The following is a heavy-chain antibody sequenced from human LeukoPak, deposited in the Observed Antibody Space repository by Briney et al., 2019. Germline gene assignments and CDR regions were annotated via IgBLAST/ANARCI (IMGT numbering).Heavy chain of an antibody. J-gene: IGHJ4*02. V-gene: IGHV1-3*01. CDR3: ARDLKRGYSSGRYSWGTGSSNDF. D-gene: IGHD6-19*01. CDR2: INDGNGNT. Sequence: ASVKVSCKASGYTFTSYVMHWVRQAPGQRLEWMGCINDGNGNTKYSQEFQGRVTITRDTSASTTYMELRSLRSDDTAVYYCARDLKRGYSSGRYSWGTGSSNDFWGQGTLVTVSS. CDR1: GYTFTSYV.